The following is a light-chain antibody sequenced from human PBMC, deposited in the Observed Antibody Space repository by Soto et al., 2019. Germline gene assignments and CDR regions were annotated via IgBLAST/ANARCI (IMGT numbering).Light chain of an antibody. CDR2: DVS. CDR3: CSYAGSYTLSV. Sequence: QSALTQPRSVSGSPGQSVTISCTGTSSVVGGYNYVSWYQQHPGKAPKLMIYDVSKRPSGVPDRFSGSKSGNTASLTISGLQAEDEADYYCCSYAGSYTLSVFGGGTKVTVL. J-gene: IGLJ3*02. CDR1: SSVVGGYNY. V-gene: IGLV2-11*01.